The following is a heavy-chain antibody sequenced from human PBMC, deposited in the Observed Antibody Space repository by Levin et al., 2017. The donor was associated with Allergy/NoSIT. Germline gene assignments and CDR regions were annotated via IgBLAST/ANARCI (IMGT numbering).Heavy chain of an antibody. J-gene: IGHJ5*02. CDR1: GESFSAHH. CDR3: ARLGGNGFYNWFDP. V-gene: IGHV4-34*01. Sequence: SSETLSLTCAVHGESFSAHHWSWIRQPPGKGLEWIGESNQSGSASYNASLKSRVSISVDKSRNQFSLKLTSVTAADTAIYFCARLGGNGFYNWFDPWGQGTLVTVSS. CDR2: SNQSGSA. D-gene: IGHD6-19*01.